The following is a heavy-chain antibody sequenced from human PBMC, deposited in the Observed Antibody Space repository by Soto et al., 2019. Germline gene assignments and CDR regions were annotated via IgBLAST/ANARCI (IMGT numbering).Heavy chain of an antibody. CDR3: ARHYTDITMGPNLAFDI. V-gene: IGHV4-39*01. D-gene: IGHD3-10*01. J-gene: IGHJ3*02. CDR1: GGSISSSSYY. CDR2: IYYSGST. Sequence: QLQLQESGPGLVKPSETLSLTCTVSGGSISSSSYYWGWIRQPPGKGLEWIGSIYYSGSTYYNPSLKSRVTISVDTSKNQFSLKLSSVTAADTAVYYCARHYTDITMGPNLAFDIWGQGTMVTVSS.